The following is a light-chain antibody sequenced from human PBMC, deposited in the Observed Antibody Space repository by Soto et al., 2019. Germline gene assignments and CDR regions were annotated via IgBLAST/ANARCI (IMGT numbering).Light chain of an antibody. CDR2: RNN. V-gene: IGLV1-47*01. CDR3: AAWDDSLSGEV. Sequence: QSALTQPPSASGTPGQRVTISCSGSNSNIGGNFVYWYQQIPGTAPKLLIYRNNQRPSGVPDRFSGSKSGTSASLAISGLRSEDEADYYCAAWDDSLSGEVFGGGTKLTVL. J-gene: IGLJ2*01. CDR1: NSNIGGNF.